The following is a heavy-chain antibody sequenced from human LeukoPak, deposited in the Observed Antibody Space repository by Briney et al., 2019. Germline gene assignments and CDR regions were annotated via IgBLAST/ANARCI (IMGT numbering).Heavy chain of an antibody. V-gene: IGHV3-30*07. CDR3: ASSTSCYM. J-gene: IGHJ4*02. CDR1: GFIFSNYA. D-gene: IGHD2-2*02. Sequence: GRSLRLSCAASGFIFSNYAMHWVRQAPGKGLEWVAVISYDGSKKYYADSVKGRFTISRDNAKNSLYLQMNSLRAEDTAVYYCASSTSCYMWGQGTLVTVSS. CDR2: ISYDGSKK.